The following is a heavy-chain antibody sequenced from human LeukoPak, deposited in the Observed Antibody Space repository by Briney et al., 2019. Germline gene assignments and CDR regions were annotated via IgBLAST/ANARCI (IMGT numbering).Heavy chain of an antibody. D-gene: IGHD5-12*01. CDR3: ARDSRSGYHPHFDY. CDR2: ISAYNGNT. J-gene: IGHJ4*02. V-gene: IGHV1-18*01. CDR1: GYTFISYG. Sequence: ASVKVSCKASGYTFISYGISWVRQAPGQGLEWMGWISAYNGNTNYAQKLQGRVTMTTDTSTSTAYMELRSLRSDDTAVYYCARDSRSGYHPHFDYWGQGTLVTVSS.